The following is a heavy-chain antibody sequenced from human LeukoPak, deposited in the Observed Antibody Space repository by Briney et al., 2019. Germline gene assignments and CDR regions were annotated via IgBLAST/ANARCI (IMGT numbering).Heavy chain of an antibody. J-gene: IGHJ4*02. V-gene: IGHV4-34*01. CDR2: INHSGST. CDR1: GGSFSGYY. CDR3: ARGQRRVTAPDDY. Sequence: SETLSLTCAVYGGSFSGYYWSWIRQPPGKGLEWIGEINHSGSTNYNPSLKSLVTISVDTSKNQFSLKLSSVTAADTAVYYCARGQRRVTAPDDYWGKGTLVTVSS. D-gene: IGHD5-18*01.